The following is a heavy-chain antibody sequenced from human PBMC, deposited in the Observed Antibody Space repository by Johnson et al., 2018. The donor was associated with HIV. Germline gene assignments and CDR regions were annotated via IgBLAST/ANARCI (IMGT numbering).Heavy chain of an antibody. J-gene: IGHJ3*01. CDR1: GFTFSTYG. CDR2: IWFDGSNK. D-gene: IGHD3-3*01. CDR3: AKPYYEFWSGSSPPAG. Sequence: QVQLVESGGGVVQPGRSLRLSCAASGFTFSTYGMHWVRQAPGKGLEWVAVIWFDGSNKYYADSVKGRFTISRDNSKNTLYLQMNSLRAEDTAVYYCAKPYYEFWSGSSPPAGWGQGTMVTVSS. V-gene: IGHV3-33*06.